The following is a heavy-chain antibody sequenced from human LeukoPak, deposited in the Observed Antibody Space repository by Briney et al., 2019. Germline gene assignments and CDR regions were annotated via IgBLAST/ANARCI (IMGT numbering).Heavy chain of an antibody. CDR1: GFTFSSYW. CDR3: AKTLTFYYDSSAYDAFDF. D-gene: IGHD3-22*01. Sequence: GGSLRLSCAASGFTFSSYWMHWVRQAPGKGLVWVSRINSDGSSTSYADSVKGRFTISRDNAKNTLYLQMNSLRAEDTAVYYCAKTLTFYYDSSAYDAFDFWGQGTMVTVSS. CDR2: INSDGSST. V-gene: IGHV3-74*01. J-gene: IGHJ3*01.